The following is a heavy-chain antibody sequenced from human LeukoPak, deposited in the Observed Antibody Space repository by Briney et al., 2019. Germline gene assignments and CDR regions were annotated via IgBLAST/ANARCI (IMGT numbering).Heavy chain of an antibody. V-gene: IGHV1-69*01. CDR2: IIPIFGTA. D-gene: IGHD2-2*01. J-gene: IGHJ6*03. CDR3: ARCMADCSSTCCYDYYYYYMDV. CDR1: GGTFISYA. Sequence: SVKVSCKASGGTFISYAISWVRQAPGQGLEWMGGIIPIFGTANYAQKFQGRVTITADESTSTAYMELSSLRSEDTAVYYCARCMADCSSTCCYDYYYYYMDVWGKGTTVTVSS.